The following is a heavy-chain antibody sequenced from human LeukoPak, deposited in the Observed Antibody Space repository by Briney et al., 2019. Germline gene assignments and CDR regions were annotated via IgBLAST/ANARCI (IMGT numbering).Heavy chain of an antibody. V-gene: IGHV4-34*01. D-gene: IGHD2-8*01. CDR3: AGTSVDCTNGVCGEIDY. J-gene: IGHJ4*02. CDR1: GGSFSGYY. CDR2: INHSGST. Sequence: PSETLSLTCAVYGGSFSGYYRSWIRQPPGKGLEWIGEINHSGSTNYNPSLKSRVTISVDTSKNQFSLKLSSVTAADTAVYYCAGTSVDCTNGVCGEIDYWGQGTLVTVSS.